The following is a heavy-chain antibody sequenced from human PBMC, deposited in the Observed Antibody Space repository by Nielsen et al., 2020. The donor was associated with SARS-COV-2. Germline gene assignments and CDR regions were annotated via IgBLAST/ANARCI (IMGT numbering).Heavy chain of an antibody. Sequence: WIRQPPGKGLEWIGEINHSGSTKYNPSLKSRVTISVDTSKNQFSLKVSSVTAADTAVYYCARHTPGIAVAGTIDYWGQGTLVTVSS. J-gene: IGHJ4*02. CDR2: INHSGST. CDR3: ARHTPGIAVAGTIDY. V-gene: IGHV4-34*01. D-gene: IGHD6-19*01.